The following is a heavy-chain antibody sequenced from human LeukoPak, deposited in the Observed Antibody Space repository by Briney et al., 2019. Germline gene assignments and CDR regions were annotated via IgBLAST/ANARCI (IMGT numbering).Heavy chain of an antibody. CDR3: AKDAAADFWSGYQYWYFDL. Sequence: PGGSLRLSCAASGFTFSSYGMHWVRQAPGKGLEWVAFIRYDGSNKYYADSVKGRFTISRDNSKNTLYLQMNSLRAEDTAVYYCAKDAAADFWSGYQYWYFDLWGRGTLVTVSS. V-gene: IGHV3-30*02. CDR2: IRYDGSNK. J-gene: IGHJ2*01. CDR1: GFTFSSYG. D-gene: IGHD3-3*01.